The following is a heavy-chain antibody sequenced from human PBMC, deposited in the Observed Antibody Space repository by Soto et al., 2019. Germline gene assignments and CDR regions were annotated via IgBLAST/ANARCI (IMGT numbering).Heavy chain of an antibody. J-gene: IGHJ5*02. CDR3: ASTYSASWYWFDP. Sequence: QVTVKESGPVLVKPTETLTLTCTVSGFSFSNAGLGVSWIRQPPGKALEWLAHIFSKDEKSYSTSLKSRLTISKDTSKSQVVLIMTNMDPVDTATYYCASTYSASWYWFDPWGQGTLVTVSS. CDR1: GFSFSNAGLG. D-gene: IGHD6-13*01. V-gene: IGHV2-26*04. CDR2: IFSKDEK.